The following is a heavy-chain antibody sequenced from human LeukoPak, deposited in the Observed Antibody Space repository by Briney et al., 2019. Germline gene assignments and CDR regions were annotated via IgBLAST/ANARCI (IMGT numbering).Heavy chain of an antibody. V-gene: IGHV3-30*04. D-gene: IGHD4-23*01. Sequence: PGRSLRLSCAASGFTFSSYAMHWVRQAPGKGLEWVAVISYDGSNKYYADSVKGRFTISRDNSKNTLYLQMNSLRAEDTAVYYCAKVPLGGGYPRWWDADYYYYYYYMDVWGKGTTVTISS. CDR2: ISYDGSNK. CDR1: GFTFSSYA. CDR3: AKVPLGGGYPRWWDADYYYYYYYMDV. J-gene: IGHJ6*03.